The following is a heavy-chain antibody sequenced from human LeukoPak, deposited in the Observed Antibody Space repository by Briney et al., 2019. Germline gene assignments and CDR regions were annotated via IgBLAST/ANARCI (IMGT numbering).Heavy chain of an antibody. CDR1: EFTFSNAW. J-gene: IGHJ4*02. D-gene: IGHD1-1*01. Sequence: TGGSLRLSCAASEFTFSNAWMNWVRQAPGKGLEWVGRTKTKTEGGTTDYAAPVKGRFTISRDDSKNTLYLQMNSLKSEDTAVYYCSTNSGFDYWGQGTLVTVSS. CDR3: STNSGFDY. V-gene: IGHV3-15*01. CDR2: TKTKTEGGTT.